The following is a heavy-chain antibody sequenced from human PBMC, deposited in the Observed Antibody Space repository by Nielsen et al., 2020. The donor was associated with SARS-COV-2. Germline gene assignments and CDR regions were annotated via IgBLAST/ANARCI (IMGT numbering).Heavy chain of an antibody. D-gene: IGHD2-2*01. J-gene: IGHJ6*02. CDR1: GGTFTSYA. CDR3: ARDGLPYQLSTRPGMDA. CDR2: IIPIFGTA. Sequence: SVKVSCKASGGTFTSYAISWVRQAPGQGLEWMGGIIPIFGTANYAQKFQGRVTITADESTSTAYMELSSLRSEDTAVYYCARDGLPYQLSTRPGMDAWGQGTTVTVSS. V-gene: IGHV1-69*13.